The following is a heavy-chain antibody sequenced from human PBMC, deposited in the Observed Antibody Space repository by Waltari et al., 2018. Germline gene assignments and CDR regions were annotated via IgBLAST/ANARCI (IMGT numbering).Heavy chain of an antibody. Sequence: QVQLVQSGVEVKKPGASVKVSCMASGYTLTGYYRHWVRQAPGQGLEWMGWINPNSGGTNYAQKFQGRVTMTRDTSISTAYMELSRLRSDDTAVYYCARSEDGDYAYIYWGQGTLVTVSS. J-gene: IGHJ4*02. D-gene: IGHD4-17*01. CDR1: GYTLTGYY. CDR3: ARSEDGDYAYIY. V-gene: IGHV1-2*02. CDR2: INPNSGGT.